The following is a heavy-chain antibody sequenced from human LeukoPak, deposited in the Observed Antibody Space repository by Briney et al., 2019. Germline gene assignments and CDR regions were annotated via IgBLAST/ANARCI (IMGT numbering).Heavy chain of an antibody. Sequence: PGGSLRLSCAASGFTFSSYAMGWVRQAPGKGLEWVSAISGSGGSTYYADSVKGRFTISRDNSKNTLYLQMNSLRAEDTAVYYCAKGVIAAAGTEVDYWGQGTLVTVSS. CDR2: ISGSGGST. D-gene: IGHD6-13*01. J-gene: IGHJ4*02. V-gene: IGHV3-23*01. CDR3: AKGVIAAAGTEVDY. CDR1: GFTFSSYA.